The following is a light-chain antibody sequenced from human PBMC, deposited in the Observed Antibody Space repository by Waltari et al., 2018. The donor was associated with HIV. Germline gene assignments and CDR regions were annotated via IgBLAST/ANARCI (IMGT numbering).Light chain of an antibody. CDR3: QQYFTYPLT. CDR1: QDISSY. Sequence: AIRMTQSPSSFSASTGDRVTITCRASQDISSYLAWYQQEPGKAPKVLIYDASTLHSGVPSRFSGSGSGTDFTLTISCLQSEDFATYYCQQYFTYPLTFGGGTKVEI. J-gene: IGKJ4*01. V-gene: IGKV1-8*01. CDR2: DAS.